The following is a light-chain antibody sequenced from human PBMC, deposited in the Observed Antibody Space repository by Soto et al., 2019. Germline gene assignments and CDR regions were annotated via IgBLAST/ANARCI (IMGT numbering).Light chain of an antibody. Sequence: DIQMTQSPSSLSASVGDRVTITCRASQGISSFVAWYQQKPGKVPRLLISGASTLQSGVPSRFSGSGSGTDFTLTITSLQPEDVATYYCQEYSSVITFGQGTRLEIK. V-gene: IGKV1-27*01. CDR3: QEYSSVIT. CDR1: QGISSF. CDR2: GAS. J-gene: IGKJ5*01.